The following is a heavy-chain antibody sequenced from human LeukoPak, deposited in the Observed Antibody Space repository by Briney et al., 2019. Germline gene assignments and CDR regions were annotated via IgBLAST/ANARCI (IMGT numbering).Heavy chain of an antibody. J-gene: IGHJ6*02. Sequence: GGSLRLSCAASGFTFSSYGMHWVRQAPGKGLEWVAVISYDGSNKYYADSAKGRFTISRDNSKNTLYLQMNSLRAEDTAVYYCAKDHGSSWYLWGDYYGMDVWGQGTTVTVSS. CDR2: ISYDGSNK. CDR1: GFTFSSYG. D-gene: IGHD6-13*01. V-gene: IGHV3-30*18. CDR3: AKDHGSSWYLWGDYYGMDV.